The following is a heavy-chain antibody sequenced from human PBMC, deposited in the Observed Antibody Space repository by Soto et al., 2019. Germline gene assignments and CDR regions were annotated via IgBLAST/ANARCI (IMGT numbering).Heavy chain of an antibody. J-gene: IGHJ6*02. CDR2: INHSGGT. V-gene: IGHV4-34*01. D-gene: IGHD5-18*01. CDR3: ASLWSKGYSYGHYYYYYGMDV. Sequence: SETLSLTCAVYGGSFSCYYWIWIRQPPGKGLEWIGEINHSGGTNYNPSLKSRVTISVDTSKNQFSLKLSSVTAADTAVYYCASLWSKGYSYGHYYYYYGMDVWGQGTTVTVSS. CDR1: GGSFSCYY.